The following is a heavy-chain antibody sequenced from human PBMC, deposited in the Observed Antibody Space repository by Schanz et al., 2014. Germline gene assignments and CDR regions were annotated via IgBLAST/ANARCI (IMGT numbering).Heavy chain of an antibody. D-gene: IGHD6-13*01. CDR3: ARLDSSSWYPRY. J-gene: IGHJ4*02. V-gene: IGHV3-48*04. CDR1: GFTFSTYY. CDR2: ISSSGSYT. Sequence: EVQLVESGGGLVRPGGSLRLSCAASGFTFSTYYMNWVRQAPGKGLEWVSYISSSGSYTNYADSVKGRFTTSRDNGKKSMYLQMNSLRAEDTAVYYCARLDSSSWYPRYWGQGTLVTVSS.